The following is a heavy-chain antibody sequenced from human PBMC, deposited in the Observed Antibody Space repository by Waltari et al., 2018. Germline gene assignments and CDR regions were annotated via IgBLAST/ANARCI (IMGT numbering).Heavy chain of an antibody. CDR1: GFTFSTYN. D-gene: IGHD5-12*01. CDR3: ARGRDGYIQDVFDI. V-gene: IGHV3-48*01. CDR2: ISRSTTT. Sequence: EVQLVESGGGMVQPGESLRLSCAASGFTFSTYNMNWVRQAPGKGLEWVAYISRSTTTYYADYVKGRFTISRDNAKNSLYLQMNSLRAEDTALYYCARGRDGYIQDVFDIWGQGTMVSVSS. J-gene: IGHJ3*02.